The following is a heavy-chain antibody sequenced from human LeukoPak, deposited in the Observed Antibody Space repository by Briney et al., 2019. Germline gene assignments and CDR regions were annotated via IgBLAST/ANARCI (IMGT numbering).Heavy chain of an antibody. V-gene: IGHV3-7*01. J-gene: IGHJ4*02. CDR3: ARARCSGRVCYAGPYDY. D-gene: IGHD2-15*01. Sequence: GGSLRLSCAASVFTFSTYWMPWVRQARGRGLAGVANIIQYENEKYYLDSVEGRFNISRDNAKDSLYLPMRSLRVEDTAVYYCARARCSGRVCYAGPYDYWGQGTLVTVSS. CDR1: VFTFSTYW. CDR2: IIQYENEK.